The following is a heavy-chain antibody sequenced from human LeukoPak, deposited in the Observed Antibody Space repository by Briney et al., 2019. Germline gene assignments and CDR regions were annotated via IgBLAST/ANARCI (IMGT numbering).Heavy chain of an antibody. CDR1: GFTFSSYA. D-gene: IGHD4/OR15-4a*01. V-gene: IGHV3-23*01. Sequence: SGGSLRLSCAASGFTFSSYAMSWVRQAPGKGLEWVSLISGSGGSTYYADSVKGRFTISRDNSKNTPYLQMNSLRADDTAVYYCVGFYYSAFFDYWGQGTLVTVSS. CDR3: VGFYYSAFFDY. J-gene: IGHJ4*02. CDR2: ISGSGGST.